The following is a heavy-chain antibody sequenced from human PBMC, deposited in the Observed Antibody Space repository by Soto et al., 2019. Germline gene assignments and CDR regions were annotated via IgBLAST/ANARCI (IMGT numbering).Heavy chain of an antibody. V-gene: IGHV1-8*01. D-gene: IGHD4-17*01. CDR3: ARGPYGDYRKWFDT. CDR2: MNPKSGNT. CDR1: GYTFTSYE. J-gene: IGHJ5*02. Sequence: ASVKVSCKASGYTFTSYEISWVRQATGQGLEWMGWMNPKSGNTDYAQEFQGRVSMTRNTSLSTAYMELSSLRSEDTAVYYCARGPYGDYRKWFDTWGQGTLVTVSS.